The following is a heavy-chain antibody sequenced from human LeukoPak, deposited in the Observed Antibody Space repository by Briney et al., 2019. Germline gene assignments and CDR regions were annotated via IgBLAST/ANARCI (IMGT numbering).Heavy chain of an antibody. CDR3: ARLYCSSTSCSKFDY. D-gene: IGHD2-2*01. Sequence: GGSLRLSCAASGFTFSTYSMNWVRQAPGKGLEWVSSISSSSSYIYYADSVKGRFTISGDKAKNSLYLQMNSLRAEDTAVYYCARLYCSSTSCSKFDYWGQGTLVTVSS. CDR2: ISSSSSYI. CDR1: GFTFSTYS. V-gene: IGHV3-21*01. J-gene: IGHJ4*02.